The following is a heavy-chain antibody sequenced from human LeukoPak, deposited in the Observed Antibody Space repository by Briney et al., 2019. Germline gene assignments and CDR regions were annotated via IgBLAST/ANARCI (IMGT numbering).Heavy chain of an antibody. CDR2: TSSSDSGK. J-gene: IGHJ4*02. CDR3: ASGAVAGVFDY. V-gene: IGHV3-23*01. D-gene: IGHD6-19*01. Sequence: GGSLRLSCVVSGFTLSSYAMSWVRQAPGKGLEWVAATSSSDSGKYHADSVRGRFTISRDNSKNTVYLQMSSLRAEDTAVYYCASGAVAGVFDYWGQGTLVTVSS. CDR1: GFTLSSYA.